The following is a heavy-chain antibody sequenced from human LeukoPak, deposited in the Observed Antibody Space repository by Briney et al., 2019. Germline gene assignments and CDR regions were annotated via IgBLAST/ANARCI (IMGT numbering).Heavy chain of an antibody. J-gene: IGHJ4*02. CDR1: GFTFRDCY. D-gene: IGHD2-8*01. CDR2: ISGSGSHI. CDR3: ARDLSNGGFDY. Sequence: GGSLRLSCAASGFTFRDCYMNWIRQAPGKGLEWVSYISGSGSHISYADSVKGRFTISRDDAKNSLFLQVNSLRAEDTALYYCARDLSNGGFDYWGQGTLVTFSS. V-gene: IGHV3-11*01.